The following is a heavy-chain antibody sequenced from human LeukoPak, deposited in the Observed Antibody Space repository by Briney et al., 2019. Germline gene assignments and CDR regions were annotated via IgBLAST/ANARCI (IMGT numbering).Heavy chain of an antibody. CDR1: GGSFSGYY. CDR2: INHSGST. Sequence: SETLSLTCAVYGGSFSGYYWSWIRQPPGKGLEWIGEINHSGSTNYNPSLKSRVTISVDTSKNQFSLKLSSVTAADTAAYYCARGLVARVFDYWGQGTLVTVSS. D-gene: IGHD5-12*01. J-gene: IGHJ4*02. V-gene: IGHV4-34*01. CDR3: ARGLVARVFDY.